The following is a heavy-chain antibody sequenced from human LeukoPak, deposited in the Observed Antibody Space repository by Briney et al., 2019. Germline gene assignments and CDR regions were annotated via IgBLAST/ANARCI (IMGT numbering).Heavy chain of an antibody. CDR1: DDSMSSSSYY. V-gene: IGHV4-39*07. J-gene: IGHJ3*02. CDR2: IWYTGRT. Sequence: SETLSLTCSVSDDSMSSSSYYWGWIRQPPGKGLEWLGSIWYTGRTDYSPSLRSRVTMSIDTSKRLFSVRLSSVTAADTAVYYCARDLVTVTKGFDIWGQGTMVSVSS. D-gene: IGHD4-17*01. CDR3: ARDLVTVTKGFDI.